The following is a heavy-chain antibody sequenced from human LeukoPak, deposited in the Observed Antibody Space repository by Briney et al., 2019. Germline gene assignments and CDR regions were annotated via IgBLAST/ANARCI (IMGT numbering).Heavy chain of an antibody. V-gene: IGHV3-48*04. D-gene: IGHD5-18*01. CDR2: ISSSSSTI. J-gene: IGHJ3*02. Sequence: PGGSLRLSCAASGFTFSSYSMNWVRQAPGKGLEWVSYISSSSSTIYYADSVKGRFTISRDNAKNSLYLQMNSLRAEDTAVYYCAREPGYSYGFDAFDIWGQGTMVTVSS. CDR3: AREPGYSYGFDAFDI. CDR1: GFTFSSYS.